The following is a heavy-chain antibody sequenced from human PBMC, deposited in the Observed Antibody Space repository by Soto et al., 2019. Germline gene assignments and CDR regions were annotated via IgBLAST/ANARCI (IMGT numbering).Heavy chain of an antibody. Sequence: EVQLVESGGGFIQPGGSLRLSCAVSGFTFSSYNMNWVRQAPGKGLEWVSYISNSGNSIFYADSVKGRFTISRDNAKSALYLQMNSLRAEDTAVYYCARDLVSSGSLVDYWGQGTLVTVSA. J-gene: IGHJ4*02. D-gene: IGHD6-19*01. CDR3: ARDLVSSGSLVDY. CDR1: GFTFSSYN. V-gene: IGHV3-48*01. CDR2: ISNSGNSI.